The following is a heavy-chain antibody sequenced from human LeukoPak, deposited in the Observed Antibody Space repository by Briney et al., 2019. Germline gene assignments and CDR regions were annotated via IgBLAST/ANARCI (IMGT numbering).Heavy chain of an antibody. V-gene: IGHV3-48*01. J-gene: IGHJ4*02. CDR3: ARESITGHRDFDY. CDR2: ISRGRRTI. Sequence: PGGSLRLSCAASGFTVSSNYMNWVRQAPGKGLEWISYISRGRRTIYYAGSVEGRFTVSRDNAKNSLYLQMRSLRAEDTAVYYCARESITGHRDFDYWGQGTLVTVSS. D-gene: IGHD1-20*01. CDR1: GFTVSSNY.